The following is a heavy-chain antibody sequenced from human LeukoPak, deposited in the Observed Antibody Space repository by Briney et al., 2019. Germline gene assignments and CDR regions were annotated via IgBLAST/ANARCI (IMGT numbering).Heavy chain of an antibody. D-gene: IGHD5-24*01. J-gene: IGHJ5*02. V-gene: IGHV1-18*01. CDR2: ISAYNGNT. CDR3: ARDVSGWDGYNRWFDP. Sequence: ASVKVSCKASGYTFTSYGISWVRQAPGQGLEWMGWISAYNGNTNYAQKLQGRVTMTTDTSTSTAYMELRSLRSDDTAVYYCARDVSGWDGYNRWFDPWGQGTLVTVSS. CDR1: GYTFTSYG.